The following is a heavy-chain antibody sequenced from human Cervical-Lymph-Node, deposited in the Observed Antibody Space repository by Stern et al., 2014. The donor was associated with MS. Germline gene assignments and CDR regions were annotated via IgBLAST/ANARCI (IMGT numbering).Heavy chain of an antibody. CDR3: ARATDL. Sequence: QVPLVESGPGLLRPSETLSLTCTVSGASITSHFWSWTRQPPGKGLEWVGYIYYRGTTNYNATLQGRAAISIDASKTQFSLRLSSVTAADTAVYYCARATDLWGQGTLVTVSS. CDR1: GASITSHF. CDR2: IYYRGTT. J-gene: IGHJ5*02. V-gene: IGHV4-59*11.